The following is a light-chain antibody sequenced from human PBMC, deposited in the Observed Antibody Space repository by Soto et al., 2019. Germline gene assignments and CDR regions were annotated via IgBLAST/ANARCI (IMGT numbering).Light chain of an antibody. V-gene: IGLV2-14*01. CDR1: GSDVGGNKY. CDR2: DVS. Sequence: QSVLTQPASVSGSPGQSITNSCTGSGSDVGGNKYVSWYQQYPGKAPKLMICDVSNRPSGVSNRFSGSKSGNTASLTISGLQAEDEADYYCSAFTGTTYVFGTGTKVTVL. CDR3: SAFTGTTYV. J-gene: IGLJ1*01.